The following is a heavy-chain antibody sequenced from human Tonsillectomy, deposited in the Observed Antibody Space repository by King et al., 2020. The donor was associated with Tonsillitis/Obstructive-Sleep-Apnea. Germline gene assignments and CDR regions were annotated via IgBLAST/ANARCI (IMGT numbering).Heavy chain of an antibody. Sequence: VQLVQSGSELKKPGASVKGSCKASGYTFTSYAMNWVRQAPGQRLEWMGWINTHTGNPTYAQGFTGRFVFSLDTSVSTAYLQISSLKAEDTAVYYCARDDYGDSVDHYWFDPWGQGTLVTVSS. D-gene: IGHD4-17*01. J-gene: IGHJ5*02. CDR1: GYTFTSYA. V-gene: IGHV7-4-1*02. CDR2: INTHTGNP. CDR3: ARDDYGDSVDHYWFDP.